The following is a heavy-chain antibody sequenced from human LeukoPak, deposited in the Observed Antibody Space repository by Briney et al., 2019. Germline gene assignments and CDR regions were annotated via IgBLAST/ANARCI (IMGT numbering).Heavy chain of an antibody. J-gene: IGHJ6*03. CDR1: GGTFSSYA. D-gene: IGHD5-24*01. Sequence: GSSVKVSCKASGGTFSSYAISWVRQAPGQGLEWMGRIIPIFGTANYAQKFQGRVTNTTDESTSTAYMELSSLRSEDTAVYYCAGPSVEMATITPNYYYYYMDVWGKGTTVTVSS. CDR3: AGPSVEMATITPNYYYYYMDV. V-gene: IGHV1-69*05. CDR2: IIPIFGTA.